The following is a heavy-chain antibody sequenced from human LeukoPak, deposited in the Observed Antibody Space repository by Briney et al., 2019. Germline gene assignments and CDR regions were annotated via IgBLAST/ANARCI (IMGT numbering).Heavy chain of an antibody. D-gene: IGHD2-15*01. CDR1: GFNVISNY. Sequence: GGSLRLSCAASGFNVISNYMSWLRQATGKGLEWGSVIYSGSINFYAASVKGRFTISRDNSKNTLYLQMNSLRPEDTALYFCARDRRYCGGGSCYFDYFFDYWGQGTLVTVSS. CDR2: IYSGSIN. V-gene: IGHV3-53*05. CDR3: ARDRRYCGGGSCYFDYFFDY. J-gene: IGHJ4*02.